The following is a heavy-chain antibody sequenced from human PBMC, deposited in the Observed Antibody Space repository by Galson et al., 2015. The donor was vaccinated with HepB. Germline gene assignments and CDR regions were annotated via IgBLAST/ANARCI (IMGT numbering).Heavy chain of an antibody. CDR2: MNPNSGNT. Sequence: SVKVSCKASGYTFTSYDINWVRQATGQGLEWMGWMNPNSGNTGYAQKFQGRVTMTRNTSISTAYMELSSLRSEDTAVYYCARGRGQQLVPDYWGQGTLVTVSS. CDR3: ARGRGQQLVPDY. J-gene: IGHJ4*02. D-gene: IGHD6-13*01. V-gene: IGHV1-8*01. CDR1: GYTFTSYD.